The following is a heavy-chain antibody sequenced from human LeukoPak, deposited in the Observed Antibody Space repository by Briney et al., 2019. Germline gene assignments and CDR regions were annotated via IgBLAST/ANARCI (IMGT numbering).Heavy chain of an antibody. J-gene: IGHJ4*02. CDR2: ISAYNGNT. CDR1: GYTFTSYG. CDR3: ARYYDSSGYYYFDY. Sequence: GASVKVSCKASGYTFTSYGISWVRQAPGQGLEWMGWISAYNGNTNYAQKLQGRVTMTTDTSTSTAYMELRSLRSDDTALYYCARYYDSSGYYYFDYWGQGTLVTVSS. D-gene: IGHD3-22*01. V-gene: IGHV1-18*01.